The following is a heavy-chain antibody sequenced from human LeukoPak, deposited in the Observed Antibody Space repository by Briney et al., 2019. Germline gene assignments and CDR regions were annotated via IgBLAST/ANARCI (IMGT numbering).Heavy chain of an antibody. CDR1: GFSFSSFW. CDR3: ARDWGKSTSIPPDY. CDR2: IKQDGNEK. Sequence: GGSLRLSCAASGFSFSSFWMSWVRQAPGKGLEWVANIKQDGNEKYYVDSVKGRFTISRDNAKNSLYLQMNSLRAEDTAVYYCARDWGKSTSIPPDYWGQGTLVTASS. D-gene: IGHD2-2*01. J-gene: IGHJ4*02. V-gene: IGHV3-7*03.